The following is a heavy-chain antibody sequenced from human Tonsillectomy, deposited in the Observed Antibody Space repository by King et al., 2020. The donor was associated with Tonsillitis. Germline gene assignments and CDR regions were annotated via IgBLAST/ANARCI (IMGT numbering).Heavy chain of an antibody. CDR1: GYTFTSYW. CDR3: ASSRLQKYYYDNSLDY. CDR2: IYPGDSET. Sequence: QLVQSGAEVKQPGESLKISCKGSGYTFTSYWIGWVRQMPGKGLEWMGIIYPGDSETSYSPSFQGQVTISADKSISTAYLQWSSLKAPDTAMYYCASSRLQKYYYDNSLDYWGQGTLVTVSS. J-gene: IGHJ4*02. V-gene: IGHV5-51*01. D-gene: IGHD3-22*01.